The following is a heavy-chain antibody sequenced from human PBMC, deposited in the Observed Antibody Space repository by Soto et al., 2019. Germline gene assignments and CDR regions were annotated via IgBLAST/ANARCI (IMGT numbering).Heavy chain of an antibody. CDR3: ASPSILLGLSAIGYFYY. J-gene: IGHJ4*02. CDR1: GYTLTELS. Sequence: QVQLVQSGAEVKKPGASVKVSCKVSGYTLTELSMHWVRQAPGKGLEWMGGFDPEDGETIYAQKFQGRVTMTEDTSTDTAYMALSSLRSEHAAVYYCASPSILLGLSAIGYFYYWGQGTLVTVSS. D-gene: IGHD2-15*01. CDR2: FDPEDGET. V-gene: IGHV1-24*01.